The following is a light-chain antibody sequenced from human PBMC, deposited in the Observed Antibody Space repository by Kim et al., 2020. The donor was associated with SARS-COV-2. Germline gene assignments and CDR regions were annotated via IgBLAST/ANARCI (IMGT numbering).Light chain of an antibody. CDR2: DVS. CDR3: CSYAGSYTWV. Sequence: GQSVTISCTRTSSDGGGYNYVSWYQQHPGKAPKLMIYDVSKRPSGVPDRFSGSKSGNTASLTISGLQAEDEADYCCCSYAGSYTWVFGGGTKLTVL. V-gene: IGLV2-11*01. J-gene: IGLJ3*02. CDR1: SSDGGGYNY.